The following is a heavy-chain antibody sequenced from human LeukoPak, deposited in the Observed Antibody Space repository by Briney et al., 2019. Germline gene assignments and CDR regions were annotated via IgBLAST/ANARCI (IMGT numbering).Heavy chain of an antibody. D-gene: IGHD2-21*01. CDR2: IGWNGGGI. J-gene: IGHJ4*02. CDR1: GFTFSSYA. CDR3: AKDFGRVRWGSTSDY. Sequence: GGSLRLSCAASGFTFSSYAMSWVRQAPGKGLEWVSGIGWNGGGIDYADSVRGRFTISRDNAKNSLYLQMNSLRAEDTALYYCAKDFGRVRWGSTSDYWGQGTLVTVSS. V-gene: IGHV3-9*01.